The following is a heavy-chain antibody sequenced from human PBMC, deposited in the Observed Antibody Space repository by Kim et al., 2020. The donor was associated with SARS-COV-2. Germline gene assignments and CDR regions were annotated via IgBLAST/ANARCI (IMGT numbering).Heavy chain of an antibody. D-gene: IGHD5-12*01. CDR3: SATLGGYTFDN. J-gene: IGHJ4*02. Sequence: GGSLRLSCAASGFTFSLYWMHWVRQAPGKGLMWVSGIKSDGSTTAYADSVKGRFTISRDNARDMLYLQMNSLRAEDSATYYCSATLGGYTFDNWGQGTLVSVSS. V-gene: IGHV3-74*01. CDR2: IKSDGSTT. CDR1: GFTFSLYW.